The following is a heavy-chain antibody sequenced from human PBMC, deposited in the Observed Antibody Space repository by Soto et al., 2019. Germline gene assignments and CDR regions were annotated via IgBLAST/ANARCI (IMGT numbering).Heavy chain of an antibody. Sequence: GESLKISCQSSGYTFSNFWIGWVRQLPGKGLEWGGIIYPGDHETRYSPSFHGKVTISAARSINTAYLQWNSLEASDTAFYFCARSPRSSPYFDYWGQGALVTVSS. V-gene: IGHV5-51*01. D-gene: IGHD6-13*01. CDR2: IYPGDHET. J-gene: IGHJ4*02. CDR3: ARSPRSSPYFDY. CDR1: GYTFSNFW.